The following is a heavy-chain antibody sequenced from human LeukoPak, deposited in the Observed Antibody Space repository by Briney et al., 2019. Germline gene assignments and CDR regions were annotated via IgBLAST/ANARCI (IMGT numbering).Heavy chain of an antibody. Sequence: SETLSLTCTVSGGSISSYYWSWLRQPPGNGLEWIGYIYYSGSTNYNPSLKSRVTISVDKSKNQFSLKLSSVTAADTAVYYCARRGLEGPFDYWGQGTLVTVSS. V-gene: IGHV4-59*12. J-gene: IGHJ4*02. CDR1: GGSISSYY. CDR2: IYYSGST. CDR3: ARRGLEGPFDY. D-gene: IGHD3-10*01.